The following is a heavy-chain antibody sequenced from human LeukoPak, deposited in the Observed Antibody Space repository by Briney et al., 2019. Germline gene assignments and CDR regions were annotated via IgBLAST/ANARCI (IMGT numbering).Heavy chain of an antibody. V-gene: IGHV3-74*01. CDR1: GFTFGSCW. J-gene: IGHJ4*02. CDR2: MNSDVSIT. D-gene: IGHD2-8*01. Sequence: GGTLRLSCAASGFTFGSCWKHWVRHAPGTGLVWVSRMNSDVSITTYADSVNGGFTISRDNAKQTPYLQKNSLRDEDTAVYYCARRDCSNGVCPFDYWGQGTLVTVSS. CDR3: ARRDCSNGVCPFDY.